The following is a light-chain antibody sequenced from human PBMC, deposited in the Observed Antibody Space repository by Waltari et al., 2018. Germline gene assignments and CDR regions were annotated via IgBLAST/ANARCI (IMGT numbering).Light chain of an antibody. V-gene: IGLV1-40*01. Sequence: QSVLTQPPSVSGAPGQRVTISCTGSGSNLGAGSDVPWYRQLPGKAPTLLIYGTNTRPLGVPDRFFGSQSGTSASLAIVGLQADDEADYYCQSYDTSLSVVFGGGTKLTVL. CDR1: GSNLGAGSD. CDR3: QSYDTSLSVV. CDR2: GTN. J-gene: IGLJ2*01.